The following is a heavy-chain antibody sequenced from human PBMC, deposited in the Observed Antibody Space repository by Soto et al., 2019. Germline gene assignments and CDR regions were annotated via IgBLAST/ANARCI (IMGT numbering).Heavy chain of an antibody. CDR3: ARELDGMDV. CDR2: ISSSGHYT. J-gene: IGHJ6*02. Sequence: QVQLVESGGGLVKPGGSLRLSCAASGITFSDYYMSWIRQAPGKGLEWVSYISSSGHYTEHADSVGGRFTTSRDNARNSLYLKMNSLRVVDTAVYYCARELDGMDVWGQGTTVTVSS. CDR1: GITFSDYY. V-gene: IGHV3-11*05.